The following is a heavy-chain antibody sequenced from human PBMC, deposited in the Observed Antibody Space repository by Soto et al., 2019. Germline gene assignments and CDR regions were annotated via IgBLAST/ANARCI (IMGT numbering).Heavy chain of an antibody. J-gene: IGHJ1*01. D-gene: IGHD2-21*02. Sequence: PGGSLRLSCAASAFTFSSYAMSWVRQAPGKGLEWVSAVSGSGDSTYYADSVKGRFTISRDNSKNTLYLQMNSLRAEDTAVYYCAKFRASDCPRCLQAYWGQGTLVPVSS. CDR1: AFTFSSYA. V-gene: IGHV3-23*01. CDR3: AKFRASDCPRCLQAY. CDR2: VSGSGDST.